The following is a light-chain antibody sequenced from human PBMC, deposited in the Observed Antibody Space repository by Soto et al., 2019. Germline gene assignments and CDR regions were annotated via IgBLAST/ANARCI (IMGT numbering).Light chain of an antibody. V-gene: IGLV2-14*02. J-gene: IGLJ1*01. Sequence: QSALSQPASVSGSPGQSITISCTGTSRDIGTSNLVSWYQQYPGKAPKLMIYEVTKRPSGISSRFSGSKSGNTASLTISGLQPEDEADYYCSSYTSSSTYVFGTGTKVTVL. CDR2: EVT. CDR3: SSYTSSSTYV. CDR1: SRDIGTSNL.